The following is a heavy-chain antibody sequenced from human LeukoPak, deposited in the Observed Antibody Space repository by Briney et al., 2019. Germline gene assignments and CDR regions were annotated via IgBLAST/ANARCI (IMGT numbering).Heavy chain of an antibody. CDR1: GYSFTDFY. J-gene: IGHJ4*02. D-gene: IGHD3-22*01. CDR3: ARIERDASSGYSNDY. V-gene: IGHV1-2*02. Sequence: ASVKVSCKASGYSFTDFYIHWVRQRPGQGLERVGWVNTKIEATHYPPKFQGRVTMTSDTSINTVYMEMSSLTSDDSGLYYCARIERDASSGYSNDYWGQGTLVTVSS. CDR2: VNTKIEAT.